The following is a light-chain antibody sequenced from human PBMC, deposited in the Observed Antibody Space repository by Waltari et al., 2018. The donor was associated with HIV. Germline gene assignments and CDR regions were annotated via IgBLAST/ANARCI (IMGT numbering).Light chain of an antibody. CDR2: EVT. J-gene: IGLJ2*01. Sequence: QSALTQPASVSGSPGQSITISCTGTSGDVGGYDYVSWYQQYPGKAPKLMIYEVTNRPAGVSDRCSGSRSGNTASLTISGLQAEDEADYYCSSYTSTFIVIFGGGTKVTVL. V-gene: IGLV2-14*01. CDR3: SSYTSTFIVI. CDR1: SGDVGGYDY.